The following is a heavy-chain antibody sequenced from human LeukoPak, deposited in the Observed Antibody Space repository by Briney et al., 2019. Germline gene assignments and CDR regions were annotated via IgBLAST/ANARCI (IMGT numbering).Heavy chain of an antibody. V-gene: IGHV4-59*08. Sequence: SETLSLTCTVSGGSIRSYYWSWIRQPPGKGLEWIGYIYYDGSTNYNPSLKSRVTMSVDTSKNQFSLKLSSVTAADTAVYFCTRHTPVRLSSGYYFGMDAWGQGTTVTVSS. CDR3: TRHTPVRLSSGYYFGMDA. J-gene: IGHJ6*02. CDR1: GGSIRSYY. CDR2: IYYDGST.